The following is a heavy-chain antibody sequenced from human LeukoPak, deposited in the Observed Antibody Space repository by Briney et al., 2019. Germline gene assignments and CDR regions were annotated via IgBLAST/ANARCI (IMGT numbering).Heavy chain of an antibody. Sequence: GGSLRLSCAASGFTFSSYSMNWVRQAPGKGVEWVSSISSSSSYIYYADSVKGRFTISRDNAKNSLYLQMNSLRAEDTAVYYCTRDRSVYSSKDYWGQGILVTVSS. CDR3: TRDRSVYSSKDY. CDR2: ISSSSSYI. CDR1: GFTFSSYS. D-gene: IGHD4-11*01. J-gene: IGHJ4*02. V-gene: IGHV3-21*01.